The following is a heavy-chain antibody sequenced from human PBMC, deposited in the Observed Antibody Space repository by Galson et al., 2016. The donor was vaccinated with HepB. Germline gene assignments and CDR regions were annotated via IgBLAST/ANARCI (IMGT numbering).Heavy chain of an antibody. V-gene: IGHV6-1*01. CDR2: TYYRSAWLD. J-gene: IGHJ4*02. Sequence: CAISGDSVSSNSATWNWIRQSPSRGLEWLGRTYYRSAWLDDYAISVKGRISINPDTSKNRFSLHLNSVTPEDTAVYYCARERRYCTDGSCYSFDYWGLGTLLTVSS. D-gene: IGHD2-15*01. CDR3: ARERRYCTDGSCYSFDY. CDR1: GDSVSSNSAT.